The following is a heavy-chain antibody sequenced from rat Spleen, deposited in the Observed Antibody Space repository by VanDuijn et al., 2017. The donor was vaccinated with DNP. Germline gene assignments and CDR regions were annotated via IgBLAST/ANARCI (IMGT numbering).Heavy chain of an antibody. V-gene: IGHV2-63*01. Sequence: QVQLKESGPGLVQPSQTLSLTCTVSGFSLTGYSVFWVRQPSGKGLEWMGRMRYNGDTSYNSALKSRLSISRDTSKSQVFLKMNSLQTEDTAIYFCTRDDIGTTRFDYWGQGVMVTVSS. CDR3: TRDDIGTTRFDY. J-gene: IGHJ2*01. CDR2: MRYNGDT. CDR1: GFSLTGYS. D-gene: IGHD1-5*01.